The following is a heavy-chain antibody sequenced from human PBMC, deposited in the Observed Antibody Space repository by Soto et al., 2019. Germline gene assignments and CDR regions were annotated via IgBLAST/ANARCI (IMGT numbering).Heavy chain of an antibody. D-gene: IGHD2-2*01. V-gene: IGHV1-8*01. Sequence: QVQLVQSGAEVKKPGASVKVSCKASGYTFTSYDINWVRQATGQGLEWMGWMNPNSGNTGYAQKFQGRVTMTRNTSISTAYMELSSLRSEDTAVYYCARRGIFDCSSTSCYDNWFDPWGQGTLVTVSS. CDR2: MNPNSGNT. CDR3: ARRGIFDCSSTSCYDNWFDP. CDR1: GYTFTSYD. J-gene: IGHJ5*02.